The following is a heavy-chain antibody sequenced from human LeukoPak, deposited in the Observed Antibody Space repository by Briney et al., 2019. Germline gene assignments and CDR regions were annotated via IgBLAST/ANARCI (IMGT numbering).Heavy chain of an antibody. Sequence: SETLSLTCTVSGDSISNYYWSFLRQPAGKGLEWIGRIYTSGRTNYNPSLKSRVTMSVDTSKNQFSLKLNSVTAADTAEYYCARDTGGYNYGTSFDYWGQGTLVTVSS. V-gene: IGHV4-4*07. CDR3: ARDTGGYNYGTSFDY. CDR2: IYTSGRT. CDR1: GDSISNYY. J-gene: IGHJ4*02. D-gene: IGHD5-18*01.